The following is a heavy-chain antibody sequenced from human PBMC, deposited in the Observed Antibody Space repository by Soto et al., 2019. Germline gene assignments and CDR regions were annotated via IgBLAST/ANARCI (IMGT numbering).Heavy chain of an antibody. J-gene: IGHJ4*02. V-gene: IGHV1-69*08. CDR2: IIPMFDPV. Sequence: QVELVQSGAELKKPGTSVRVSCKVSGGNFGSHSISWVRQAPGQGLEWLGRIIPMFDPVNYAQKFQGRITITADKSTSTAYMELSSLRSEDRARYYCAAESTTTTGLWGQGTLVAVSS. D-gene: IGHD1-1*01. CDR1: GGNFGSHS. CDR3: AAESTTTTGL.